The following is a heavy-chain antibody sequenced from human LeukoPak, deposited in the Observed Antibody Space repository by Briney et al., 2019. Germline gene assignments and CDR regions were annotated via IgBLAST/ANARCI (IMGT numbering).Heavy chain of an antibody. CDR2: INHSGST. CDR3: ARARVMDV. CDR1: GVSFSGYY. V-gene: IGHV4-34*01. Sequence: PSETLSLTCAVYGVSFSGYYWSWIRQPPGKGLEWIGEINHSGSTNYNPSLMSRVTISVDTSKNQFSLKLSSVTAADTAVYYCARARVMDVWGRGTTVTVSS. J-gene: IGHJ6*02.